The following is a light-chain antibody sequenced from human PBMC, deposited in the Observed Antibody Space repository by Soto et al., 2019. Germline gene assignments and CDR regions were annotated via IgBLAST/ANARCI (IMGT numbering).Light chain of an antibody. Sequence: EVVMTQSPATLSTSPGERATLSCRASQSVSSNLAWYRQKSGQAPRLLIYGASARATGIPARFTGSGSGTEFILTITSLQSEDSAVYYCQEYNTWPWTFGQGTKVDIK. V-gene: IGKV3-15*01. J-gene: IGKJ1*01. CDR1: QSVSSN. CDR3: QEYNTWPWT. CDR2: GAS.